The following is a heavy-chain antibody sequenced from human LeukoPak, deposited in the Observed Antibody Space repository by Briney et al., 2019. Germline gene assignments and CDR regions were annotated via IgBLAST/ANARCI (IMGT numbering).Heavy chain of an antibody. CDR1: GGTFSSYA. J-gene: IGHJ6*03. CDR2: IIPIFGTA. Sequence: SVKVSCKASGGTFSSYAISWVRQAPGQGLEWMGGIIPIFGTANYAQKFQGRVTITTDESTSTAYMELSSLRFEDTAVYYCARGHLRQWLPPRWYYYYMDVWGKGTTVTVSS. CDR3: ARGHLRQWLPPRWYYYYMDV. V-gene: IGHV1-69*05. D-gene: IGHD6-19*01.